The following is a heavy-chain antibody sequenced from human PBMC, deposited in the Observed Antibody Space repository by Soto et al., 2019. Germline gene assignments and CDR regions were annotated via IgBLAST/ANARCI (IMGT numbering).Heavy chain of an antibody. CDR2: ISYDGSNK. D-gene: IGHD1-7*01. Sequence: QVQLVESGGGVVQPGRSLRLSCAASGFTFSSYAMHWVRQAPGKGLEWVAVISYDGSNKYYADSVKGRFTISRDNSKNTLYLQMNSLRAEDTAVYYCARDGGTNEYYYYYGMDVWGQGTTVTVSS. J-gene: IGHJ6*02. V-gene: IGHV3-30-3*01. CDR1: GFTFSSYA. CDR3: ARDGGTNEYYYYYGMDV.